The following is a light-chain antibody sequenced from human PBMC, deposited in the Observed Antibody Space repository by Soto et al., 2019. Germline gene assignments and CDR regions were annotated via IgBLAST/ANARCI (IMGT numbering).Light chain of an antibody. V-gene: IGKV1-39*01. Sequence: DIQMTQSPSSLSASVGGRVTITCRASQSISTYLNWYQQKPGQVPKLLIYGASSLQSGVPSRFSGSGSGTDFTLTISSLQPEDFAIYYCQQSYNTPLIFGGGTKVEI. CDR1: QSISTY. CDR3: QQSYNTPLI. CDR2: GAS. J-gene: IGKJ4*01.